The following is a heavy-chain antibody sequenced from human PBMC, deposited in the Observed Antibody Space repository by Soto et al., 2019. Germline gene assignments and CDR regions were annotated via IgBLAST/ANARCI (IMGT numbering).Heavy chain of an antibody. CDR3: AKDRGLYYYDSSGYLY. V-gene: IGHV3-23*01. Sequence: LRLSCAASGFTFSSYAMSWVRQAPGKGLEWVSAISGSGGSTYYADSVKGRFTISRDNSKNTLYLQMNSLRAEDTAVYYCAKDRGLYYYDSSGYLYWGQGTLVTVSS. D-gene: IGHD3-22*01. CDR1: GFTFSSYA. CDR2: ISGSGGST. J-gene: IGHJ4*02.